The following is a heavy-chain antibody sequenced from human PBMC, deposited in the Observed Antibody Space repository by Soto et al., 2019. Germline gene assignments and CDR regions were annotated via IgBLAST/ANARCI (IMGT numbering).Heavy chain of an antibody. CDR1: GYTFTSYG. CDR3: VKDRDLSGRLSGY. J-gene: IGHJ4*02. Sequence: QVKLVQSGAEVKKPGASVKVSCKAFGYTFTSYGITWVRQAPGQGLEWMGWISTSHGYTSYAQKVQGRVTMTRDTATITAYMELRSLRSDDTAVYYCVKDRDLSGRLSGYWGQGSLVTVFS. D-gene: IGHD1-26*01. V-gene: IGHV1-18*01. CDR2: ISTSHGYT.